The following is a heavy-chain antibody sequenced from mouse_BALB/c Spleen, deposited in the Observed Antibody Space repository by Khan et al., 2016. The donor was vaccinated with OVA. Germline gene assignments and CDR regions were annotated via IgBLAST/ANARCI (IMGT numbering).Heavy chain of an antibody. CDR2: INTYTGEP. D-gene: IGHD1-1*02. CDR1: GYTFTNYG. J-gene: IGHJ1*01. V-gene: IGHV9-3-1*01. Sequence: QIQLVQSGPELKKPGETVKISCKASGYTFTNYGMNWMQQAPGKGLKWMGWINTYTGEPTYADDFKGRFAFSLETSASTAYLQINNLKNEDTATYFCASGGHWYFDVWGAGTTVTVSS. CDR3: ASGGHWYFDV.